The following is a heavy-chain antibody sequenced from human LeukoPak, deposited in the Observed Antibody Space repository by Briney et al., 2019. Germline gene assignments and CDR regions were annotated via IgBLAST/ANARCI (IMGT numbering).Heavy chain of an antibody. J-gene: IGHJ4*02. D-gene: IGHD6-13*01. Sequence: ASVKVSCKASGYTFTSYGISWVRQAPGQGLEWMGWISAYNGNTNYAQKLQGRVTMTTDTSTSTAYMELRSLRSEDTAVYCCARGSSEYSSSWYVGYWGQGTLVTVSS. CDR1: GYTFTSYG. CDR2: ISAYNGNT. V-gene: IGHV1-18*01. CDR3: ARGSSEYSSSWYVGY.